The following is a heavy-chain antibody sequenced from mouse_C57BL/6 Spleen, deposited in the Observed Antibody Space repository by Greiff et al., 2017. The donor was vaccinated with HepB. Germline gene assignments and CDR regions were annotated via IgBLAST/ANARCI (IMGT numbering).Heavy chain of an antibody. J-gene: IGHJ4*01. CDR2: FHPYNDDT. CDR1: GYTFTTYP. Sequence: QVQLQQSGAELVKPGASVKMSCKASGYTFTTYPIEWMKQSPGKSLEWIGNFHPYNDDTKYNEKFKGKATLTVDKSSSTVYLELIRLTSDDSAFYYCARKNGYYDAMDYWGQGTTVTVSS. CDR3: ARKNGYYDAMDY. V-gene: IGHV1-47*01. D-gene: IGHD1-2*01.